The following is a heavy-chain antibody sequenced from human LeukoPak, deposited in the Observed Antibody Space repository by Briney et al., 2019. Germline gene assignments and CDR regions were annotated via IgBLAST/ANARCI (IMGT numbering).Heavy chain of an antibody. CDR2: INWIGGRT. D-gene: IGHD3-22*01. Sequence: GGALRLSCAASGFTSDDYGMSWVRQAPGEGLEWVSGINWIGGRTGYADWLKRRFTLSRDNANHSLYLQMNSLSVEDTALYYCARGSYYDTSGHYAFWGQGTLVTVSS. CDR1: GFTSDDYG. V-gene: IGHV3-20*04. CDR3: ARGSYYDTSGHYAF. J-gene: IGHJ4*02.